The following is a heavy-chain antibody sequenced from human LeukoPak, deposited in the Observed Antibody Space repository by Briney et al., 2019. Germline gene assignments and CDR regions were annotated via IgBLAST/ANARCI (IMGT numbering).Heavy chain of an antibody. D-gene: IGHD3-22*01. Sequence: PSETLSLTCAVSGYSISSGYYWGWIRQPPGKGLEWIESIYHSGSTYYNPSLKSRVTISVDTSKNQFSLKLSSVTAADTAVYYCARAGTLYYYDSSGYYPFWGQGTLVTVSS. J-gene: IGHJ4*02. CDR2: IYHSGST. CDR3: ARAGTLYYYDSSGYYPF. CDR1: GYSISSGYY. V-gene: IGHV4-38-2*01.